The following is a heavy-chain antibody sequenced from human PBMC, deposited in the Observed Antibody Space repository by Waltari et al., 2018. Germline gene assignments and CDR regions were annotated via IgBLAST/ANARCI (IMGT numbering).Heavy chain of an antibody. CDR3: ASSPKEGY. CDR1: GLTVNNNY. CDR2: IVSGGNT. V-gene: IGHV3-53*01. Sequence: EVQLVESGGGLIQPGGSLRVSCAASGLTVNNNYMIWVRQAPGKGLEGVSLIVSGGNTFYADSVRGRFTISRDSSKNTLYLQMNSLRTEDTAVYYCASSPKEGYWGQGTLVTVSS. J-gene: IGHJ4*02.